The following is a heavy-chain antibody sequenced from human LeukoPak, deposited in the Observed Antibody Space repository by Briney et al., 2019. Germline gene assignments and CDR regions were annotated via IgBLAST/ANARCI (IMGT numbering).Heavy chain of an antibody. CDR2: ISSSSSYI. D-gene: IGHD6-6*01. Sequence: GGSLRLSCAVSGFTFSSYSMNWVRQAPGKGLEWVSSISSSSSYIYYADSLKGRFTTSRDNAKNSLYLQMNSLRAEDTAVYYCARGGSSSPPAYYYYMDVWGKGTTVTVSS. J-gene: IGHJ6*03. CDR1: GFTFSSYS. V-gene: IGHV3-21*01. CDR3: ARGGSSSPPAYYYYMDV.